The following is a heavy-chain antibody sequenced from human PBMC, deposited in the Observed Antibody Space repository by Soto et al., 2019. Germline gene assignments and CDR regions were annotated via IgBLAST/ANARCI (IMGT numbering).Heavy chain of an antibody. CDR3: ARDGSYYDSSGYPGWWFDP. CDR1: GGSISSSSYY. Sequence: SETLSLTCTVSGGSISSSSYYWGWIRQPPGKGLEWIGSIYYSGSTYYNPSLKSRVTISVDTSKNQFSLKLSSVTAADTAVYYCARDGSYYDSSGYPGWWFDPWGQGTLVTVSS. V-gene: IGHV4-39*02. J-gene: IGHJ5*02. CDR2: IYYSGST. D-gene: IGHD3-22*01.